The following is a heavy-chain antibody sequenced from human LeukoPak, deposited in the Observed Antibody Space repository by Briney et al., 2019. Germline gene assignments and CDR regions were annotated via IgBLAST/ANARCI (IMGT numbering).Heavy chain of an antibody. CDR2: INRDGSIT. V-gene: IGHV3-74*01. D-gene: IGHD6-13*01. Sequence: GGSLRLSCAASGLTLSSYWMHWVRQAPGKGLVWVSQINRDGSITRYADSVKGRFTISRDNAKNTLYLQMDNLRAEDTAVYYCVRAVAAPGTDMWGQGTLVTVSS. J-gene: IGHJ4*02. CDR1: GLTLSSYW. CDR3: VRAVAAPGTDM.